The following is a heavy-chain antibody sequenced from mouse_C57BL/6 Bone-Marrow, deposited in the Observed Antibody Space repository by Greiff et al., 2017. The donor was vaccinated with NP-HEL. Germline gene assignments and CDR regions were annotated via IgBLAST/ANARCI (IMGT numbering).Heavy chain of an antibody. CDR2: IWWDDDK. V-gene: IGHV8-8*01. J-gene: IGHJ3*01. CDR1: GFSLSTFGMG. D-gene: IGHD2-4*01. CDR3: ARTGGGLRRPAWFAY. Sequence: QVTLKESGPGILQPSQTLSLTCSFSGFSLSTFGMGVGWIRQPSGKGLEWLAHIWWDDDKHSNPALKRRLTISKDTSKNQVVLKIANVDTSDTATYYCARTGGGLRRPAWFAYWGQGTLVTVSA.